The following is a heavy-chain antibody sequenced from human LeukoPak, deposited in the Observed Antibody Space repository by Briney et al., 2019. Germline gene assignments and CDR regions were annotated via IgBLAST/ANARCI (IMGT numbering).Heavy chain of an antibody. D-gene: IGHD1-26*01. V-gene: IGHV1-2*02. CDR2: INPNSGDT. J-gene: IGHJ4*02. CDR1: GYIFTGYY. CDR3: ARVLWGATAFDY. Sequence: ASVKVSCKASGYIFTGYYMHWVRQAPGQGLEWMGWINPNSGDTNYAQTFQGRVTLTSDTSVSTAYMELSRLRSDDTAVYYCARVLWGATAFDYWGQGTLVTVSS.